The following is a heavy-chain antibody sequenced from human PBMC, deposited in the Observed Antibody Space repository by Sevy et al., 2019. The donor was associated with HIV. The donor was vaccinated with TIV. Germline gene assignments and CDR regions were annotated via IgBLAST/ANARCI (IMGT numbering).Heavy chain of an antibody. CDR2: ISGSGGST. CDR3: AKDLSSGWEEYYFDY. V-gene: IGHV3-23*01. D-gene: IGHD6-19*01. Sequence: GGSLRLSCTASGFTFGDYTVSWVRQAPGKGLEWVSAISGSGGSTYYADSVKGRFTISRDNSKNTLYLQMNSLRAEDTAVYYCAKDLSSGWEEYYFDYWGQGTLVTVSS. J-gene: IGHJ4*02. CDR1: GFTFGDYT.